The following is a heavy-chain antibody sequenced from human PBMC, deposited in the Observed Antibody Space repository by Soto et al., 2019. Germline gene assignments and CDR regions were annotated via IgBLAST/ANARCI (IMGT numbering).Heavy chain of an antibody. CDR3: ARVRSPSAGITIFGVVINKPYYYYYMDV. Sequence: ASVKVSCKASGYTFTSYGISWVRQAPGQGLEWMGWISAYNGNTNYAQKLQGRVTMTTDTSTSTAYMELRSLGSDDTAVYYFARVRSPSAGITIFGVVINKPYYYYYMDVWGKGTTVTVSS. V-gene: IGHV1-18*01. D-gene: IGHD3-3*01. CDR1: GYTFTSYG. CDR2: ISAYNGNT. J-gene: IGHJ6*03.